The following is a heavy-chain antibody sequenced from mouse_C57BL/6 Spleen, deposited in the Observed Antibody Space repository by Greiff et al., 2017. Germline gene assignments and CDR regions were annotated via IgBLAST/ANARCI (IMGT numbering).Heavy chain of an antibody. CDR3: ARPGDYAMGY. Sequence: QVQLKESGPELVKPGASVKISCKASGYAFSSSWMNWVKQRPGKGLEWIGRIYPGDGDTNYNGKFKGKATLTADKSSSTAYMQLSSLTSEDSAVYFCARPGDYAMGYWGQGTSVTVSS. J-gene: IGHJ4*01. CDR1: GYAFSSSW. CDR2: IYPGDGDT. V-gene: IGHV1-82*01.